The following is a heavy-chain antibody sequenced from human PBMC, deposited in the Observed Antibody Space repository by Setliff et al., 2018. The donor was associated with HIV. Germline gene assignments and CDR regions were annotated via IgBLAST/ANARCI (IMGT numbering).Heavy chain of an antibody. Sequence: SETLSLTCAVYGGAFSGYYWTWIRQSPGRGLEWIGEVNHKGVANYSPSLMRRATISADTSKNQFSLSLRSLSAADTAVYYCARDKRYRFPFDSWGQGTLVTVSS. V-gene: IGHV4-34*01. CDR2: VNHKGVA. CDR3: ARDKRYRFPFDS. J-gene: IGHJ4*02. CDR1: GGAFSGYY. D-gene: IGHD2-2*02.